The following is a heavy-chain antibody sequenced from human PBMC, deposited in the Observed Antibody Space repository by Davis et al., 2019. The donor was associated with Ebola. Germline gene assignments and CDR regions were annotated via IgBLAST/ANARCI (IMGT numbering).Heavy chain of an antibody. D-gene: IGHD1-20*01. J-gene: IGHJ3*02. CDR1: GNSFSSHW. V-gene: IGHV5-51*01. Sequence: GESLKIPCKDSGNSFSSHWIGWVRLMPGKGLEWMGIIYTGDSDTRYSPSFRGQVTISADKSFKTAFLQWSSLKASDTARYYCATLRRTITGMDDGFDIWGQGTMVTVSS. CDR3: ATLRRTITGMDDGFDI. CDR2: IYTGDSDT.